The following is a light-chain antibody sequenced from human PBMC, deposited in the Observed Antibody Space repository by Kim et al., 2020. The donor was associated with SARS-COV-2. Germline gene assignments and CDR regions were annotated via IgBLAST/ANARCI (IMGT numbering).Light chain of an antibody. CDR2: AAS. CDR3: QQLFTYPYT. V-gene: IGKV1-9*01. CDR1: QAISQF. Sequence: IQLSQSPSSLSASVGDRVTMTCRASQAISQFLAWYQHVPGKAPKLLIYAASSLESGVPGRFSGSGSGTEFTLTISGLQPEDVATYYCQQLFTYPYTFGQGTTLEI. J-gene: IGKJ2*01.